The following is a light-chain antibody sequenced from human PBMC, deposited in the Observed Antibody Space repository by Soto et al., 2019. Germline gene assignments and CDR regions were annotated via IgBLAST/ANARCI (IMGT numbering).Light chain of an antibody. CDR1: QAIRND. CDR2: AAS. Sequence: IPLTQSPSSLSASVGDRVTIXXRASQAIRNDLVWFQQKPGKAPIFXIYAASTLQSGVPPRFSGSGSGTDFTLTISSLQAEDFATYYCLQDYTYPRTFGGGTKVDIK. V-gene: IGKV1-6*01. CDR3: LQDYTYPRT. J-gene: IGKJ4*01.